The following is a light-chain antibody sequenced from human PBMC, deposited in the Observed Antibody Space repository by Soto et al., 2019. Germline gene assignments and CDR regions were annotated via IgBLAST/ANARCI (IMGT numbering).Light chain of an antibody. V-gene: IGLV2-14*01. Sequence: QSALTQPASVSGSPGQSITISCTGTSSDVGGYKFVSWYQQHPDKAPKLMIYEVSNRPSGVSDRFSGSKSGNTASLTISGLQAEDEADYHRSPYTYSTTPNNYVFGTGTKVTVL. J-gene: IGLJ1*01. CDR1: SSDVGGYKF. CDR3: SPYTYSTTPNNYV. CDR2: EVS.